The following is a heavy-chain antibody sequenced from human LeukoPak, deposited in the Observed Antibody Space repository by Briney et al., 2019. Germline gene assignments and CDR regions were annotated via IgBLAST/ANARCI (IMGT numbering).Heavy chain of an antibody. J-gene: IGHJ4*02. CDR2: ITTSSSYI. V-gene: IGHV3-21*01. D-gene: IGHD6-6*01. CDR3: ARDLAIAARPTFDY. Sequence: GGSLRLSCSPSGFAFSTYPIHWVRHAPGKGLEWVSSITTSSSYIYYADSVEGRFTISRDDAKNSLYLQMNSLRAEDTAVYYCARDLAIAARPTFDYWGQGTLVTVSS. CDR1: GFAFSTYP.